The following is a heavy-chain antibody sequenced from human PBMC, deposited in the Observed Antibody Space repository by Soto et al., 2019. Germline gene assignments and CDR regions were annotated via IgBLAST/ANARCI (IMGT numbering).Heavy chain of an antibody. CDR2: IYYRGST. V-gene: IGHV4-59*11. CDR1: GGSISSHY. D-gene: IGHD1-26*01. CDR3: ARDGREASGMDV. Sequence: SETLSLTCTVSGGSISSHYWSWVRQAPGKGLEWIGHIYYRGSTNYNPSLRSRSIISVDASKSQFSLKLNSVTTADTAVYYCARDGREASGMDVWGQGTKVTVSS. J-gene: IGHJ6*02.